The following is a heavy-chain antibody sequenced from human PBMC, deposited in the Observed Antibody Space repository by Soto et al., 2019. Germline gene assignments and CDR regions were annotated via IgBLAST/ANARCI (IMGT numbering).Heavy chain of an antibody. Sequence: GGSLRLSCAASGFIFSSYAMSWVRQAPGKGLEWVSTISGDTTYYADSVKGRFTISRDNSKNTLYLQMNSLRAEDTAVYYCAKAGRAAAFFDYWGQGTLVTVS. CDR2: ISGDTT. J-gene: IGHJ4*02. V-gene: IGHV3-23*01. CDR3: AKAGRAAAFFDY. D-gene: IGHD6-13*01. CDR1: GFIFSSYA.